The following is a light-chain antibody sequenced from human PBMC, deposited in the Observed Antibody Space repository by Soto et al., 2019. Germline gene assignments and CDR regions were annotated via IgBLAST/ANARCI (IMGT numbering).Light chain of an antibody. J-gene: IGKJ1*01. CDR1: QNIGSW. CDR2: DVS. CDR3: QQYNTYWT. Sequence: DIQMTQFPSTLSASVGDRVTITCRASQNIGSWLAWYQQKPGKAPKVLIYDVSNLETGVPSRFSGSGSGTEFTLTISSLQPDDFAIYYCQQYNTYWTFGQGTKVEIK. V-gene: IGKV1-5*01.